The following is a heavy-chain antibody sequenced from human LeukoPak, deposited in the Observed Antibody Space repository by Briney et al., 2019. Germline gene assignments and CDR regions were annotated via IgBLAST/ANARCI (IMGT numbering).Heavy chain of an antibody. CDR1: GGSISSSSYY. D-gene: IGHD3-22*01. CDR2: IYYSGST. Sequence: SETLSLTCTVSGGSISSSSYYWAWIRQPPGKGLEWIGSIYYSGSTYYNPSLKSRVTLSVDTSKTQFSLKLSSVTAADTAAYYCARSGGYYTSSGYIYYLGLGTLVTVSS. J-gene: IGHJ4*01. V-gene: IGHV4-39*07. CDR3: ARSGGYYTSSGYIYY.